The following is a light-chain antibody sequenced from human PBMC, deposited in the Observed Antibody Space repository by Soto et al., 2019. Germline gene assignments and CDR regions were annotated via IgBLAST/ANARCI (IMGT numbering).Light chain of an antibody. CDR2: DVS. CDR1: SSDIGRYTY. J-gene: IGLJ1*01. Sequence: QSVLTQPASVSGSPRQSITISCTGTSSDIGRYTYVSWYQQHPGKAPKLMIYDVSDRPSGVSNRFSGSKSGNTASLTISGLQTEDEADYYCSSYTSSSALVVFGTGTKLTVL. V-gene: IGLV2-14*03. CDR3: SSYTSSSALVV.